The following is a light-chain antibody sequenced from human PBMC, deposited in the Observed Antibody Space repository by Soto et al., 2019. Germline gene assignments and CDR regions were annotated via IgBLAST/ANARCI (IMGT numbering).Light chain of an antibody. CDR1: SSDVGRYNF. Sequence: QSALTQPASVSGSPGQSITISCTGTSSDVGRYNFVSWYQQHPGNAPTLLISEVNDRPSGISDRFSGSKSGNTASLTISGLQAEDEADYYCSSYTYNNTVIFGGGTQLTVL. CDR3: SSYTYNNTVI. V-gene: IGLV2-14*01. CDR2: EVN. J-gene: IGLJ2*01.